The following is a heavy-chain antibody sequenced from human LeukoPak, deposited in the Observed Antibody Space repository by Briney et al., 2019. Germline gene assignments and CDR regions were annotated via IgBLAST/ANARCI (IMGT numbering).Heavy chain of an antibody. CDR2: ITGSGRTT. CDR1: GFTFATYA. J-gene: IGHJ4*02. V-gene: IGHV3-23*01. D-gene: IGHD3-22*01. Sequence: GGSLRLSCAASGFTFATYAMSWVRQAPGKGLKWVSGITGSGRTTYYADSVKGRFTISRDNSKNTLYLQMNSLRAEDTAVYYCARGKSGYYTSYYFDYWGQGTLVTVSS. CDR3: ARGKSGYYTSYYFDY.